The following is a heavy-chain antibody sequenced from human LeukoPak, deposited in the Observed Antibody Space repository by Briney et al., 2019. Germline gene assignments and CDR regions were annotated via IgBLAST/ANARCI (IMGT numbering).Heavy chain of an antibody. Sequence: PGGSLRLSCATSVFSFNKYGMHWVRQAPGKGLEWVAYIRYDGSDKHYGDSVKGRFTISRDDSKNTLYLQMSSLRAEDTAVYYCAKDWDYNFWSNYDHWGQGILVTVSS. CDR1: VFSFNKYG. V-gene: IGHV3-30*02. J-gene: IGHJ4*02. D-gene: IGHD3-3*01. CDR3: AKDWDYNFWSNYDH. CDR2: IRYDGSDK.